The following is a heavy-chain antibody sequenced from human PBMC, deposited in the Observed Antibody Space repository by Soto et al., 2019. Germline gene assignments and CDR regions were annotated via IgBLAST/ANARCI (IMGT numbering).Heavy chain of an antibody. Sequence: GGSLRLSCAASGFSFSGKTMHWVRQAPGKGLEWVALVSPDGRQTYYADSVKGRFTVSRDNSKNTAYLQMSSLRAEDTSLYLFATDIAHPGRLTFWGQGTLVTVSS. CDR2: VSPDGRQT. V-gene: IGHV3-30*04. CDR3: ATDIAHPGRLTF. CDR1: GFSFSGKT. J-gene: IGHJ1*01. D-gene: IGHD5-12*01.